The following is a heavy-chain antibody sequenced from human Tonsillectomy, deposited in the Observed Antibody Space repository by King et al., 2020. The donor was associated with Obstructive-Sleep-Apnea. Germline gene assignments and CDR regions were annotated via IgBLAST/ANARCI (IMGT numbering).Heavy chain of an antibody. D-gene: IGHD3-22*01. V-gene: IGHV3-9*01. Sequence: VQLVESGGGLVQPGRSLRLSCAASGFTFDDYAMHWVRQAPGKGLEWVSGISCNSGSIGYADSVKGRFTISRDNAKNSLYLKMNSLRAEDTALYYCAKDSLYDSSGYFSDWGQGTLVTVSS. CDR1: GFTFDDYA. CDR2: ISCNSGSI. CDR3: AKDSLYDSSGYFSD. J-gene: IGHJ4*02.